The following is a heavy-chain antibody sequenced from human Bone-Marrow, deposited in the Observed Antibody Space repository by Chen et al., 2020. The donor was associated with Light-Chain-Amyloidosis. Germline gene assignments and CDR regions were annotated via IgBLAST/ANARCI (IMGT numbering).Heavy chain of an antibody. J-gene: IGHJ4*02. Sequence: QVQLEQSGAEVKKPGASVKVSCKASGYTFTGYYMHWVRQAPGQGLEWMGWINPNSGGTNYAQKFQGRVTMTRDTSISTAYMELSRLRSDDTAVYYCARVSPLGYCSSTSCSHFDYWGQGTLVTVSS. CDR1: GYTFTGYY. CDR3: ARVSPLGYCSSTSCSHFDY. V-gene: IGHV1-2*02. CDR2: INPNSGGT. D-gene: IGHD2-2*01.